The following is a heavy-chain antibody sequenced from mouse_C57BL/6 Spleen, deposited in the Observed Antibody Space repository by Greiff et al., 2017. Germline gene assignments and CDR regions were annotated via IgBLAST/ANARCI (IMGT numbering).Heavy chain of an antibody. J-gene: IGHJ3*01. V-gene: IGHV5-17*01. CDR2: ISSGSSTI. CDR1: GFTFSDYG. Sequence: DVMLVESGGGLVKPGGSLKLSCAASGFTFSDYGMHWVRQAPEKGLEWVAYISSGSSTIYYADTVKGRFTISRDNAKNTLFLQMTSLRSEDTAMYYCARTYYYGSPSFAYWGQGTLVTVSA. D-gene: IGHD1-1*01. CDR3: ARTYYYGSPSFAY.